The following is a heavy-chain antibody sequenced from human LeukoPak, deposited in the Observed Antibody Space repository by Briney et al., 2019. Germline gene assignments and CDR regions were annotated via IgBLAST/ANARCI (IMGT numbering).Heavy chain of an antibody. D-gene: IGHD2-15*01. J-gene: IGHJ4*02. Sequence: GGSLRLSCAASGFTFSNYAVSWVRQTPGKGLEWVSAISASGGGTYYADSVKGRFTISRDISKNTLYLQMNSLRAEDTAVYFCAKLDIVVVVSAKFHYWGQGTLVTVSS. V-gene: IGHV3-23*01. CDR2: ISASGGGT. CDR1: GFTFSNYA. CDR3: AKLDIVVVVSAKFHY.